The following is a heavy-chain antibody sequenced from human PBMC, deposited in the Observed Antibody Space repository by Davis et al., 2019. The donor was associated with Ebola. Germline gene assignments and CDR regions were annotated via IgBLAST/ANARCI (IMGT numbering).Heavy chain of an antibody. D-gene: IGHD2-8*01. CDR3: ERQKGGSTNGAFDI. Sequence: PSEPLSLTCTVSGGSISSYYWTWIRQLPGKGLEWLGYIYYSGDTNYNPSPKSRVTISVDTSKNQFSLKLSSVTAADTAVYYCERQKGGSTNGAFDIWGQGTMDTVSS. CDR1: GGSISSYY. V-gene: IGHV4-59*08. J-gene: IGHJ3*02. CDR2: IYYSGDT.